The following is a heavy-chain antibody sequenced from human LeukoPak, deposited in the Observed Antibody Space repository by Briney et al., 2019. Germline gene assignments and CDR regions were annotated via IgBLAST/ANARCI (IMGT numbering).Heavy chain of an antibody. CDR2: IGTAGDT. J-gene: IGHJ2*01. CDR3: ARAAYDYGDYGHWYFDL. D-gene: IGHD4-17*01. Sequence: GGSLRLSCAASGFTFSSYDMHWVRQAAGKGLEWVSAIGTAGDTYYPGSVKGRFTISRENAKNSLYLQMNSLRAGDTAVYYCARAAYDYGDYGHWYFDLWGRGTLVTVSS. CDR1: GFTFSSYD. V-gene: IGHV3-13*04.